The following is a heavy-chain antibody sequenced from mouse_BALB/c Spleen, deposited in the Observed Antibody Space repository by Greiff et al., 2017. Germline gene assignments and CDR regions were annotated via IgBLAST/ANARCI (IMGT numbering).Heavy chain of an antibody. D-gene: IGHD1-1*01. CDR2: INSNGGST. CDR1: GFTFSSYY. J-gene: IGHJ4*01. Sequence: DVKLVESGGGLVKLGGSLKLSCAASGFTFSSYYMSWVRQTPEKRLELVAAINSNGGSTYYPDTVKSRFTISRDNAKNTLYLQMSSLKSEDTALYYCARHYYGSSYYAMDYWGQGTSVTVSS. CDR3: ARHYYGSSYYAMDY. V-gene: IGHV5-6-2*01.